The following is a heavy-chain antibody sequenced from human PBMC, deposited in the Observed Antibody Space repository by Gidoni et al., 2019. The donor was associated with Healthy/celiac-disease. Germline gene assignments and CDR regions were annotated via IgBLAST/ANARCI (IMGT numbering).Heavy chain of an antibody. V-gene: IGHV4-59*01. CDR1: GGSISSYY. Sequence: QVQLQASGPGLVKPSETLSLTCTVSGGSISSYYWSWIRQPPGKGLEWIGYIYYSGSTNYNPSLKSRVTISVDTSKNQFSLKLSSVTAADTAVYYCARDNPGGWFDPWGQGTLVTVSS. CDR3: ARDNPGGWFDP. J-gene: IGHJ5*02. CDR2: IYYSGST.